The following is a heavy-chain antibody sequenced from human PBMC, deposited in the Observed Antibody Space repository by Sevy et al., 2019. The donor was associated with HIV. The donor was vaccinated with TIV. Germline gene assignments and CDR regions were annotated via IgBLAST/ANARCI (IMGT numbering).Heavy chain of an antibody. V-gene: IGHV3-30-3*01. CDR1: GFTFSSYA. J-gene: IGHJ3*02. Sequence: GGSLRLSCAASGFTFSSYAMHWVRQAPGKGLEWVAVISYDGSNKYYAASVKGRFTISRDNSKNTLYLQMNSLRAEDTAVYYCARAPYRQGAFDIWGQGTMVTVSS. CDR2: ISYDGSNK. CDR3: ARAPYRQGAFDI.